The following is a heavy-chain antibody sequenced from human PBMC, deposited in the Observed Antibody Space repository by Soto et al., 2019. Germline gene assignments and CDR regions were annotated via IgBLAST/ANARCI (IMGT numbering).Heavy chain of an antibody. J-gene: IGHJ4*02. Sequence: ASVKVSCKASRYSFTTYALHWVRQAPGQRLEWMGWINAGNGDTKYSEKFQGRVTITRDTSANTAYMELSSLRSEDKSVYYCARDPGTGAALRAYHFDYWGQGTLVTVSS. CDR3: ARDPGTGAALRAYHFDY. D-gene: IGHD1-1*01. CDR1: RYSFTTYA. V-gene: IGHV1-3*01. CDR2: INAGNGDT.